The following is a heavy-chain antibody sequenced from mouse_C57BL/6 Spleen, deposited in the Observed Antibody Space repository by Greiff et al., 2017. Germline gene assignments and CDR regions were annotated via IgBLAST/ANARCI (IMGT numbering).Heavy chain of an antibody. Sequence: QVQLQQSGAELARPGASVKLSCKASGYTFTSYGISWVKQRTGQGLEWIGEIYPRSGNTYYNEQFKGKATLTADKSSSTAYMELRSLTSEDSAVYFCARAGSWLTGTDYAMDYWGQGTSVTVSS. CDR2: IYPRSGNT. CDR1: GYTFTSYG. CDR3: ARAGSWLTGTDYAMDY. D-gene: IGHD4-1*01. J-gene: IGHJ4*01. V-gene: IGHV1-81*01.